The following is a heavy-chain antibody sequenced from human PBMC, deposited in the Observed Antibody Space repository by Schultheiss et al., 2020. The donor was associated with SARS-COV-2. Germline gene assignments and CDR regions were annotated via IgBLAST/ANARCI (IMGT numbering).Heavy chain of an antibody. J-gene: IGHJ4*02. Sequence: GGSLRLSCAASGFTFSGYWMSWVRQAPGKGLEWVAVISYDGSNKYYADSVKGRFTISRDNSKNTLYLQMNSLRAEDTAVYYCARGYCSGGSCQRGYWGQGTLVTVSS. V-gene: IGHV3-30-3*01. CDR3: ARGYCSGGSCQRGY. CDR2: ISYDGSNK. D-gene: IGHD2-15*01. CDR1: GFTFSGYW.